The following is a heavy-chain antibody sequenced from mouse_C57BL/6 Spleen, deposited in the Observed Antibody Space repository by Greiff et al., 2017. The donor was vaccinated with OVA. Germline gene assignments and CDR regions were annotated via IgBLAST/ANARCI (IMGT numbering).Heavy chain of an antibody. CDR3: ARSGAIYYYGSSYVWFAY. J-gene: IGHJ3*01. D-gene: IGHD1-1*01. CDR2: INPNYGTT. CDR1: GYSFTDYN. Sequence: VQLKESGPELVKPGASVKISCKASGYSFTDYNMNWVKQSNGKSLEWIGVINPNYGTTSYNQKFKGKATLTVDQSSSTAYMQLNSLTSEDSAVYYCARSGAIYYYGSSYVWFAYWGQGTLVTVSA. V-gene: IGHV1-39*01.